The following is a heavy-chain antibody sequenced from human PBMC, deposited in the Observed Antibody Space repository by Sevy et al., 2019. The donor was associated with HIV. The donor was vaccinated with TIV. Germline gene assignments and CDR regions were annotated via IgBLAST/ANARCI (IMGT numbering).Heavy chain of an antibody. CDR3: ARDKHAYYYGLDV. V-gene: IGHV3-53*01. CDR1: GFPVSSSY. Sequence: GGSLRLSCAVSGFPVSSSYMNWVRQAPGKGLEWVSVFYTGSKTDYADYVKGRFTMSRDNSKNTLYFQMNGLRAEDTAVYYCARDKHAYYYGLDVWGQGTTVTVSS. CDR2: FYTGSKT. J-gene: IGHJ6*02.